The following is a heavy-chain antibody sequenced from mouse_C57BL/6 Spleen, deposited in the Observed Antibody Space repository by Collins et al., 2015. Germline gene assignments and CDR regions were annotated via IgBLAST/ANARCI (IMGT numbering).Heavy chain of an antibody. CDR3: ARGYYRAMDY. V-gene: IGHV1-69*01. CDR2: IDPSDSYT. D-gene: IGHD2-3*01. CDR1: GYTFTSYW. J-gene: IGHJ4*01. Sequence: QVQLQQPGAELVMPGASVKLSCKASGYTFTSYWTHWVKQRPGQGLEWIGEIDPSDSYTYYNQKFKGKSTLTVDKSSSTAYMQLSSLTSEDSAVYYCARGYYRAMDYWGQGTSVTVSS.